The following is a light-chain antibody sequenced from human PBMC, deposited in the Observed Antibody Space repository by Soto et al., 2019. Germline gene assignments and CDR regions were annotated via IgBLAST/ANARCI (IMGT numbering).Light chain of an antibody. V-gene: IGKV3-20*01. CDR2: ATS. CDR3: QHYSSSPWT. Sequence: EIVLTQSPGTLSLSPGERATLSCRASQDVSGSYLAWYQQKPGQTPRLLIYATSRRATGIPDRFSGSWSGTDFTLTISRVEPEDFAVDYCQHYSSSPWTFGQGTTVEI. CDR1: QDVSGSY. J-gene: IGKJ1*01.